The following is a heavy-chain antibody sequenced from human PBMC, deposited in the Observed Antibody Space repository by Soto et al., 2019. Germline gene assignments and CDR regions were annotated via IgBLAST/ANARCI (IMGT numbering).Heavy chain of an antibody. J-gene: IGHJ4*02. D-gene: IGHD2-8*01. V-gene: IGHV3-21*06. CDR2: ISSNGSYI. CDR1: GFTFSGYS. CDR3: ARGRHCGMYFSSFDY. Sequence: EVQLVESGGDLVKPGGSLRLSCAASGFTFSGYSMNWVRQAPGKGLEWVSSISSNGSYIYYRDSVRGRFTISRDNAKNSLYLQMNSVRADDTAVYYCARGRHCGMYFSSFDYWGQGSLVTVSS.